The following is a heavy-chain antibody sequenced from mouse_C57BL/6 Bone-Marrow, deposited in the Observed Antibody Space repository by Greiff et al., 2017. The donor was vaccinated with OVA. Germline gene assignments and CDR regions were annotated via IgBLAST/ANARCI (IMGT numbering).Heavy chain of an antibody. Sequence: VQLQQSGAELARPGASVKLSCKASGYTFTSYGISWVKQRTGQGLEWIGEIYPRSGITYYNEKFKGKATLTADKPSSTAYMELRSLTSEDSAVYFCARGTTVVARGFAYWGQGTLVTVSA. J-gene: IGHJ3*01. V-gene: IGHV1-81*01. D-gene: IGHD1-1*01. CDR3: ARGTTVVARGFAY. CDR1: GYTFTSYG. CDR2: IYPRSGIT.